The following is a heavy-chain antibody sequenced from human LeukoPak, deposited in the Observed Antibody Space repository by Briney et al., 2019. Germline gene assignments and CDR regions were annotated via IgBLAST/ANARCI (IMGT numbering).Heavy chain of an antibody. Sequence: SETLSPTCAVYGGSFSGYYWSWIRQPPGKGLEWIGEINHSGSTNYNPSLKSRVTISVDTSKNQFSLKLSSVTAADTAVYYCARHRRYYYDSSGYYYSTGGFDYWGQGTLVTVSS. J-gene: IGHJ4*02. CDR2: INHSGST. V-gene: IGHV4-34*01. CDR3: ARHRRYYYDSSGYYYSTGGFDY. CDR1: GGSFSGYY. D-gene: IGHD3-22*01.